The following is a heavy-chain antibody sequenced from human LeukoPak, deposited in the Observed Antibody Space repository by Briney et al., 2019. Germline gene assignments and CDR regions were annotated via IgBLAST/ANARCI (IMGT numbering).Heavy chain of an antibody. CDR1: GFTFSSYS. V-gene: IGHV3-48*04. CDR2: ISSSSSTI. D-gene: IGHD5-12*01. J-gene: IGHJ4*02. Sequence: GGSLRLSCAASGFTFSSYSMNWVRQAPGKGLEWVSYISSSSSTIYYADSVKGRFTISRDNAKSSLYLQMNSLRAEDTAVYYCASYSGYDYFDYWGQGTLVTVSS. CDR3: ASYSGYDYFDY.